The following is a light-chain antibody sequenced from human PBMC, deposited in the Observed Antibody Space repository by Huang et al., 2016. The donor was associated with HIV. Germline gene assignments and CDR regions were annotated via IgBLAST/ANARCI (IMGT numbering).Light chain of an antibody. CDR1: QRVNNN. CDR3: QQYNNWPIT. CDR2: GAS. V-gene: IGKV3-15*01. J-gene: IGKJ3*01. Sequence: VMTQSPATLSVSPGERATLSCRASQRVNNNLAVFQQNPGQAPRLLIYGASTRATGIPARFSGSGSGTEFTLTISSLQSEDLAVYYCQQYNNWPITFGPGTKVDVK.